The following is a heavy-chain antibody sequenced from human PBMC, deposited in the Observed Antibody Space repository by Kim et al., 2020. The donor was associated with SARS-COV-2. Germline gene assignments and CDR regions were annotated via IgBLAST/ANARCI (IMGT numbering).Heavy chain of an antibody. CDR1: GFTFSNYW. Sequence: GGSLRLSCTASGFTFSNYWMTWVRQAPGKGLEWVATTKSDGSEKYYLDSVKGRFTITRDTAKNSLYLQMNSLRAEDTAIYYCARDPESSTFYDFWSGYYAFDNWGQGTLGTVSS. D-gene: IGHD3-3*01. CDR2: TKSDGSEK. J-gene: IGHJ4*02. CDR3: ARDPESSTFYDFWSGYYAFDN. V-gene: IGHV3-7*01.